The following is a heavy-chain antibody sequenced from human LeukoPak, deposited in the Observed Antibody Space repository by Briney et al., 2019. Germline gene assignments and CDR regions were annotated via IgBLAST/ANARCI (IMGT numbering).Heavy chain of an antibody. D-gene: IGHD3-16*02. CDR2: ISGSGGST. CDR1: GFTFSSYA. Sequence: GGSLRLSCAASGFTFSSYAMSWVRQAPGKGLEWVSAISGSGGSTYYADSVKGRFTISRDNSKNTLYLQMNSLRAEDTAVYYCAKGDYDYVWGSYRPNDDFDIWGQGTMVTVSS. CDR3: AKGDYDYVWGSYRPNDDFDI. J-gene: IGHJ3*02. V-gene: IGHV3-23*01.